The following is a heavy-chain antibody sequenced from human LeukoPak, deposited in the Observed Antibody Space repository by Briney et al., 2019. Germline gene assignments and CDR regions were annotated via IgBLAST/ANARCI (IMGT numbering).Heavy chain of an antibody. J-gene: IGHJ4*02. Sequence: GRSLRLSCAASGFTFSSYAMSWVRQAPGKGLEWVSAISGSGGSTFYADSVKGRFTISRDNSKNTLYVQLNGLRAEDTAVYYCARNFFCGGDCYGGHDYWGQGTLVTVSS. CDR2: ISGSGGST. CDR3: ARNFFCGGDCYGGHDY. CDR1: GFTFSSYA. V-gene: IGHV3-23*01. D-gene: IGHD2-21*02.